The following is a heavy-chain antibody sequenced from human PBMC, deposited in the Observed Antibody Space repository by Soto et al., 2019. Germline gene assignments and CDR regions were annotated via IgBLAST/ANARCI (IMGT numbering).Heavy chain of an antibody. Sequence: GGSLRLSCAASGFTLSSYWMHWVRQVPGKGLVWVSRINSDGGSTTYADSVKGRFTISRDNAKSTLYLQLNSLRAEDTAVYYCASSLLTPFDYWGQGTLVTVSS. CDR1: GFTLSSYW. D-gene: IGHD7-27*01. CDR3: ASSLLTPFDY. V-gene: IGHV3-74*01. CDR2: INSDGGST. J-gene: IGHJ4*02.